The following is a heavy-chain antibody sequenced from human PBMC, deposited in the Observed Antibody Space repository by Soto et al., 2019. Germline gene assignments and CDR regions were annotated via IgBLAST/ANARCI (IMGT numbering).Heavy chain of an antibody. D-gene: IGHD2-8*01. CDR1: GGSFSGYY. J-gene: IGHJ5*02. CDR3: ASTYADWFDP. CDR2: INHSGST. V-gene: IGHV4-34*01. Sequence: PSETLSLTCAVYGGSFSGYYWSWIRQPPGKGLEWIGEINHSGSTNYNPSLKSRVTISVDTSKNQFSLKLSSVTAADTAVYYCASTYADWFDPWRQGTLVTVSS.